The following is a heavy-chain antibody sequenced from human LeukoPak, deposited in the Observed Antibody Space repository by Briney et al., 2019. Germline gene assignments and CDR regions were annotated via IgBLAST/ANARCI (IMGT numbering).Heavy chain of an antibody. D-gene: IGHD4-11*01. CDR3: ARLQTSYYYYGMDV. V-gene: IGHV4-59*08. Sequence: SETLSLTCTVSGGSICSYYWSWIRQPPGKGLEWIGYIYYSGSTNYNPSLKSRVTISVDTSKNQFSLKLSSVTAADTAVYYCARLQTSYYYYGMDVWGQGTTVTVSS. CDR1: GGSICSYY. J-gene: IGHJ6*02. CDR2: IYYSGST.